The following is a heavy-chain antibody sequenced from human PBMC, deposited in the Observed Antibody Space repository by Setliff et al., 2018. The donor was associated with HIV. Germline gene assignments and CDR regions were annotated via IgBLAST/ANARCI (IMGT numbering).Heavy chain of an antibody. Sequence: SVQVSCKASGASFSSYVINWVRQAPGQGLEWMGGAIPMLGIANHVHKFQGRVTITADSSTSTAYMELNSLRSEDTAVYYCARSSYYDVNSTFDYWGHVTRVTVSS. D-gene: IGHD3-16*01. CDR2: AIPMLGIA. V-gene: IGHV1-69*10. CDR1: GASFSSYV. J-gene: IGHJ4*01. CDR3: ARSSYYDVNSTFDY.